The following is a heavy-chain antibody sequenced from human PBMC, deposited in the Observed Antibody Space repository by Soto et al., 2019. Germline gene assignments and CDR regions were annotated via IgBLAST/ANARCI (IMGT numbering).Heavy chain of an antibody. D-gene: IGHD6-19*01. V-gene: IGHV1-3*01. CDR2: INGGSGST. J-gene: IGHJ4*02. CDR3: AHSSGWFALHS. Sequence: ASLKVSCKASGYKFNDYAIHWVRLAPGQRLEWMGWINGGSGSTKYSQNFQDRVTFTRDTSATTAYMELNSLILEDTAIYYCAHSSGWFALHSWGQGTPVTVSS. CDR1: GYKFNDYA.